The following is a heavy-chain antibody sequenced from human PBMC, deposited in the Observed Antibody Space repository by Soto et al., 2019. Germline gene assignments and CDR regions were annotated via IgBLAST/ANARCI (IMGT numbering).Heavy chain of an antibody. CDR3: ARERGSGWDSDGFEP. V-gene: IGHV3-48*02. J-gene: IGHJ5*02. Sequence: PGGSLRLSCAASGFTFSNYWMHWVRQAPGKGLEWVSYISSSSSTIYYADSVKGRFTISRDNAKNSLYLQMNSMRDEDTAVYYCARERGSGWDSDGFEPWGQGTLVTVSS. D-gene: IGHD6-19*01. CDR1: GFTFSNYW. CDR2: ISSSSSTI.